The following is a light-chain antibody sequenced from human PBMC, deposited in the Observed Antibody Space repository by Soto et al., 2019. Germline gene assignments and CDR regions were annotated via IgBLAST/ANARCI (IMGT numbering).Light chain of an antibody. CDR1: QTVRNNY. CDR2: DAS. V-gene: IGKV3-20*01. J-gene: IGKJ4*01. Sequence: EFVLTQSPGTLSLSPGERATLSCRASQTVRNNYLAWYQQKPGQAPKLLIYDASSRATGIPDGFSGGGSGTDFILTISRLETEDFAVYYCQQFSSYPLTFGGGTKVEIK. CDR3: QQFSSYPLT.